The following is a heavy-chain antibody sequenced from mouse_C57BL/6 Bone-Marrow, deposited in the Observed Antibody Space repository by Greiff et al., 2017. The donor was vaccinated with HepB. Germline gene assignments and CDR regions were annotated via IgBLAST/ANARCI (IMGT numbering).Heavy chain of an antibody. CDR3: ARTGYYFYYAMDY. CDR1: GYTFTSYW. D-gene: IGHD2-3*01. V-gene: IGHV1-53*01. CDR2: INPSNGGT. Sequence: QLQQPGTELVKPGASVKLSCKASGYTFTSYWMHWVKQRPGQGLEWIGNINPSNGGTNYNEKFKSKATLTVDKSSSTAYMQLSSLTSEDSAVYYCARTGYYFYYAMDYWGQGTSVTVSS. J-gene: IGHJ4*01.